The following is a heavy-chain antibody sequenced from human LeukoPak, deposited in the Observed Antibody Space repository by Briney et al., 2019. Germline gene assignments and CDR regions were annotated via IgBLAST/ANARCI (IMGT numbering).Heavy chain of an antibody. CDR2: ISGSGDDT. CDR1: GFPFSIYA. D-gene: IGHD5-18*01. J-gene: IGHJ4*02. CDR3: AKDPLNTVMVSPTFDY. V-gene: IGHV3-23*01. Sequence: GGSLRLSCAVSGFPFSIYAMSWVRQAPGKGLEWVSGISGSGDDTYYAASVKGRFTVSRDTSKNTLYLQMNSLRAEDTAVYYCAKDPLNTVMVSPTFDYWGQGTLVTVSS.